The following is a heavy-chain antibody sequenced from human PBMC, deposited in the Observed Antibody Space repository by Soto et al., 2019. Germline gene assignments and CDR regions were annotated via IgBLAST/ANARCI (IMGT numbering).Heavy chain of an antibody. V-gene: IGHV3-23*01. Sequence: GGSLRLSCAASGFTFSSYAMSWVRQAPGKGLEWVSAISGSGGSTYYADSVKGRFTISRDNSKNTLYLQMNSLRAEDTAVYYYAKPDSPLRFLEWPSLYYYGMDVWGQGTTVTVSS. CDR1: GFTFSSYA. CDR2: ISGSGGST. D-gene: IGHD3-3*01. CDR3: AKPDSPLRFLEWPSLYYYGMDV. J-gene: IGHJ6*02.